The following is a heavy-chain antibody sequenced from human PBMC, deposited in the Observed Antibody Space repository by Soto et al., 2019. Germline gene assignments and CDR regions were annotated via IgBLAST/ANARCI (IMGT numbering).Heavy chain of an antibody. CDR2: IYYSGST. J-gene: IGHJ4*02. D-gene: IGHD3-22*01. CDR3: ASYYYDSSGYYYVPGVY. CDR1: GDSISSSSYY. V-gene: IGHV4-39*01. Sequence: SETLSLTCTVSGDSISSSSYYWGWIRQPPGKGLEWIGSIYYSGSTYYNPSLRSRVTISVETSKNQFSLKLSSVTAADTAVYYCASYYYDSSGYYYVPGVYWGQGTLVT.